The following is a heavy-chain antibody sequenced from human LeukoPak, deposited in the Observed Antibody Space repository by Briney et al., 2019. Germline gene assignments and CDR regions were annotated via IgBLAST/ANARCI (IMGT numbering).Heavy chain of an antibody. V-gene: IGHV3-30*04. Sequence: GRSLRLSCAASGFTFSSYAMHWVRQAPGKGLEWVAVISYDGRNKYYADSVKGRFTISRDDSKNTLYLQMNSLRAEDTAVYYCATGDRTTGTTKHGMRRLRGYWGQGTLVTVSS. CDR2: ISYDGRNK. CDR3: ATGDRTTGTTKHGMRRLRGY. CDR1: GFTFSSYA. J-gene: IGHJ4*02. D-gene: IGHD1-1*01.